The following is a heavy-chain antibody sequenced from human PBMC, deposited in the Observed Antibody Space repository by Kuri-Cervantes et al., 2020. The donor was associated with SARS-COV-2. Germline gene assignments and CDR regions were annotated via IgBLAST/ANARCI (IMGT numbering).Heavy chain of an antibody. CDR2: ISYDGSNK. CDR1: GFTFSSYA. CDR3: AREGAVAGGIDY. J-gene: IGHJ4*02. D-gene: IGHD6-19*01. Sequence: GGSLRLSCAASGFTFSSYAMHWVRQAPGKGLEWVAVISYDGSNKYYADSVKGRFTISRDNSKNTLYLQMNSLRAEDTAVYYCAREGAVAGGIDYWGQGTLVTVSS. V-gene: IGHV3-30-3*01.